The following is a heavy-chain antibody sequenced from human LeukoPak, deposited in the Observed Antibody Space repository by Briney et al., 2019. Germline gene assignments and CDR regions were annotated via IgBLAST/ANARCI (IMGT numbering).Heavy chain of an antibody. J-gene: IGHJ5*02. Sequence: PGGSLRLSCAASGFTFSSYSMNWVRQAPGKGLGWLSSISGSSSYIYYADSVKGRFTISRDNARISLYLQMKSLRAEDTAVYYCAKDGRFGELSHPWFDPWGQGTLVTVSS. CDR3: AKDGRFGELSHPWFDP. V-gene: IGHV3-21*04. CDR2: ISGSSSYI. D-gene: IGHD3-10*01. CDR1: GFTFSSYS.